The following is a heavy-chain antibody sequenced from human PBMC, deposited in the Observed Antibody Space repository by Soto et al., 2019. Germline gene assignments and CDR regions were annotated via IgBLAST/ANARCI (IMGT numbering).Heavy chain of an antibody. V-gene: IGHV3-48*03. CDR3: TTAAWFPYLSFY. CDR2: ISSSGSTA. J-gene: IGHJ4*02. Sequence: GGSLRLSCAASGFTFSRFELHWVRQAPGKGLEWISYISSSGSTAYYASSVEGRFTISRDNANNSVYLQMDSLRAEDTALYYCTTAAWFPYLSFYWGQGALVTVSS. CDR1: GFTFSRFE. D-gene: IGHD3-10*01.